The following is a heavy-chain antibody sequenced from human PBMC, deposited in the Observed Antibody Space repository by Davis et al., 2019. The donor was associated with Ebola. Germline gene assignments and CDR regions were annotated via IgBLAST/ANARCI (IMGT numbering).Heavy chain of an antibody. D-gene: IGHD4-17*01. CDR1: GYTFTNYG. CDR2: INPHNGNT. CDR3: ARPYYGDWYYFDY. J-gene: IGHJ4*02. V-gene: IGHV1-18*04. Sequence: AASVKVSCKASGYTFTNYGITWVRQAPGQGLEWMGWINPHNGNTNYAQNVQGRVTMTTDTSTSTAYMELRRLTSDDTAIYYCARPYYGDWYYFDYWGQGTLVTVSS.